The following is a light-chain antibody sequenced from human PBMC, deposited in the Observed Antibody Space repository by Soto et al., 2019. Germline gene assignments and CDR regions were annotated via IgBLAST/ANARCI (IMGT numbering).Light chain of an antibody. CDR2: GAS. CDR3: QQYGSPPWT. Sequence: DILMTQSPSTISASTGDRATISCRASQSVSGRLAWYQQKPGKAPRLLIYGASTWPTGIPARFSGSGSGTEFTLTLSSLQPEDFAVYYCQQYGSPPWTFGGGTKVDIK. V-gene: IGKV3-15*01. J-gene: IGKJ4*02. CDR1: QSVSGR.